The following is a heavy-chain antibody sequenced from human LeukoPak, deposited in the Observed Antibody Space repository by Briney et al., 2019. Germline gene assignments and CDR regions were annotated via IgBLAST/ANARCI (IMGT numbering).Heavy chain of an antibody. Sequence: PGGSLRLSCAASGFTFSSYGMHWVRQAPGKGLEWVAVISYDGSNKYYADSVKGRFTISRDNSKNTLYLQMNSLRAEDTAVYYCAKVPGTAADGTDDDYWGQGTLVTVSS. V-gene: IGHV3-30*18. CDR2: ISYDGSNK. CDR3: AKVPGTAADGTDDDY. J-gene: IGHJ4*02. D-gene: IGHD6-13*01. CDR1: GFTFSSYG.